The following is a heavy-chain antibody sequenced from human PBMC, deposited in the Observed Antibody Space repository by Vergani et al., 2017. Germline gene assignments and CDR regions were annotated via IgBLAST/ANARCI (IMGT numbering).Heavy chain of an antibody. CDR3: AKGLGATTVQVVY. D-gene: IGHD1-26*01. Sequence: EVQLLESGGGLVQPGGSLRLSCAASGFTFSSYAMSWVREAPGKGLGWVSAISVSGGSTYYADSVKGRFTISRDKSKNTLYLQMNSLRAEDTAVYYCAKGLGATTVQVVYWGQGTLVTVSS. CDR2: ISVSGGST. J-gene: IGHJ4*02. V-gene: IGHV3-23*01. CDR1: GFTFSSYA.